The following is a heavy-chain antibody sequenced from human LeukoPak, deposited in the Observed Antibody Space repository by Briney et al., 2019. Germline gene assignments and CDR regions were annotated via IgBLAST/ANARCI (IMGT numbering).Heavy chain of an antibody. CDR1: GFTFSSYA. Sequence: GGSLRLSCAASGFTFSSYAMHWVRQAPGKGLEWVAFIRYDGSNEYYADSVKGRFTISRDNAKNSLYLQMNSLRAEDTALYYCARGGITIFGVVSYMDVWGKGTTVTVSS. V-gene: IGHV3-30*02. CDR3: ARGGITIFGVVSYMDV. D-gene: IGHD3-3*01. CDR2: IRYDGSNE. J-gene: IGHJ6*03.